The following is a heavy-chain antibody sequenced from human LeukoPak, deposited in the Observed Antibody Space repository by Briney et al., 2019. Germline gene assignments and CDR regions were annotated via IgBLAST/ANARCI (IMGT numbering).Heavy chain of an antibody. J-gene: IGHJ6*02. CDR2: IIPIFGTA. CDR1: GGTFSSYA. D-gene: IGHD6-13*01. CDR3: ARGPYSSSLPWYYYGMDV. V-gene: IGHV1-69*13. Sequence: SVKVSCKASGGTFSSYAISWVRQAPGQGPEWMGGIIPIFGTANYAQKFQGRVTITADESTSTAYMELSSLRSEDTAVYYCARGPYSSSLPWYYYGMDVWGQGTTVTVSS.